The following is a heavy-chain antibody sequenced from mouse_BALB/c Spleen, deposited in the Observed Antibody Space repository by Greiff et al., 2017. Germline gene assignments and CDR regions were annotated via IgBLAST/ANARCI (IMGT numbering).Heavy chain of an antibody. CDR1: GYTFTDYY. D-gene: IGHD1-1*01. CDR2: IYPGSGNT. J-gene: IGHJ2*01. Sequence: VQLVESGAELARPGASVKLSCKASGYTFTDYYINWVKQRTGQGLEWIGEIYPGSGNTYYNEKFKGKAALTADKSSSTDYMQLSSLTSEDSAVYFCARGGAVAYWGQGTTLTVSS. CDR3: ARGGAVAY. V-gene: IGHV1-77*01.